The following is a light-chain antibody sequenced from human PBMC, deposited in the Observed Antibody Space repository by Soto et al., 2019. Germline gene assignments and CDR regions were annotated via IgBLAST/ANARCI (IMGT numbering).Light chain of an antibody. CDR3: QQYHNLWA. CDR1: QNIYSN. V-gene: IGKV3-15*01. Sequence: IPLAQSPATVSVSPGETVTLSCRASQNIYSNLGWYQQRPGQAPRLIIYRASTTATGIPARLSGSGSGTEFTLTIKSLQSEDFAVYYCQQYHNLWAFGRGTKVDIK. CDR2: RAS. J-gene: IGKJ1*01.